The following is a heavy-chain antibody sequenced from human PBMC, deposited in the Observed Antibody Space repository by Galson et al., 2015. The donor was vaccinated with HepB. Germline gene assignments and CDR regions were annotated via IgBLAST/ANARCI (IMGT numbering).Heavy chain of an antibody. Sequence: ALRLSCAAAGFPLPNDAKGRVPPAQGQGREWESSVRDSGGRTYYADAVKGRFPNSRVNSKNTLYRQMNSLRAEDTAVYYCAKSGRGGGDYFYFDYWGQGTLVRVSS. CDR2: VRDSGGRT. D-gene: IGHD2/OR15-2a*01. V-gene: IGHV3-23*01. CDR3: AKSGRGGGDYFYFDY. J-gene: IGHJ4*02. CDR1: GFPLPNDA.